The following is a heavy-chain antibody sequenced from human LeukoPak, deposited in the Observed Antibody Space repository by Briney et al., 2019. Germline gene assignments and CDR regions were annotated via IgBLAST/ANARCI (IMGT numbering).Heavy chain of an antibody. CDR2: FDPEDGET. Sequence: ASVKVSCKVSGYTLTELSMHWVRQAPGKGLEWMGGFDPEDGETIYAQKFQGRVTMTEDTSTDTAYMEPSSLRSEDTAVYYCATSIVPAAIEGYYYYMDVWGKGTTVTVSS. CDR3: ATSIVPAAIEGYYYYMDV. D-gene: IGHD2-2*01. J-gene: IGHJ6*03. V-gene: IGHV1-24*01. CDR1: GYTLTELS.